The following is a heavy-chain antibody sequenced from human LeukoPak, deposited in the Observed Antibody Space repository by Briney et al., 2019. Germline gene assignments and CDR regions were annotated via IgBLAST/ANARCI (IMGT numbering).Heavy chain of an antibody. Sequence: PGASLRLSCAASGFTFSSYAMSWVRQAPGKGLEWVSAISGSGGSTYYADSVKGRFTISRDNSKNTLYLQMNSLRAEDTAVYYCAEAYGYGYRAFDYWGEGTLVTVSS. CDR1: GFTFSSYA. CDR3: AEAYGYGYRAFDY. CDR2: ISGSGGST. V-gene: IGHV3-23*01. J-gene: IGHJ4*02. D-gene: IGHD5-18*01.